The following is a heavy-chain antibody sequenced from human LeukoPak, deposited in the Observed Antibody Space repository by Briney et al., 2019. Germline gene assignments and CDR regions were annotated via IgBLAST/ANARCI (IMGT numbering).Heavy chain of an antibody. J-gene: IGHJ6*02. D-gene: IGHD3-9*01. CDR3: AKGGEGAIFDWSPYYYYYGMDV. CDR2: IRSDGSIK. V-gene: IGHV3-30*02. Sequence: GGSLRLSCTASGFTVSSKYMNWVRQAPGKGLEWVAFIRSDGSIKYYADSVKGRFTISRDNSKNTLYLQMNSLRAEDTVVYYCAKGGEGAIFDWSPYYYYYGMDVWGQGTTVTVSS. CDR1: GFTVSSKY.